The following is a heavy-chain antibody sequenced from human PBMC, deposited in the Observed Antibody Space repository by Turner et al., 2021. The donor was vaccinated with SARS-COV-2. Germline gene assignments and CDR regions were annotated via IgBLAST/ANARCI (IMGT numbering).Heavy chain of an antibody. V-gene: IGHV1-69*06. Sequence: QVQLVQSGAEVKMPGSSVKVPCKASGGTFNNYAISWVRQAPGQGLEWMGGIIPIFGTANYALKYQGRVTITADKATSTAYMELSSLRSEDTAVYYCARDRRSLYCSGGSCYYYYGMDVWGQGTTVTVSS. D-gene: IGHD2-15*01. J-gene: IGHJ6*02. CDR2: IIPIFGTA. CDR3: ARDRRSLYCSGGSCYYYYGMDV. CDR1: GGTFNNYA.